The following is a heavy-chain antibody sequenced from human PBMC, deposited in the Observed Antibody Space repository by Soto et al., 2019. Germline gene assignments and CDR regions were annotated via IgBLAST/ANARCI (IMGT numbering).Heavy chain of an antibody. CDR2: IWYDGSNK. CDR1: GFTFSSYG. Sequence: GSLRLSCAASGFTFSSYGMHWVRQAPGKGLEWVAVIWYDGSNKYYADSVKGRFTISRDNSKNTLYLQMNSLRAEDTAVYYCAILWNQRFEPRGQRTLVTVSS. CDR3: AILWNQRFEP. V-gene: IGHV3-33*01. J-gene: IGHJ5*02. D-gene: IGHD1-1*01.